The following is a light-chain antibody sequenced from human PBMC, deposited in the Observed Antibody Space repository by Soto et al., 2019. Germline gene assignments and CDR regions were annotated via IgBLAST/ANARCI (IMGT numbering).Light chain of an antibody. CDR1: QSISSW. CDR3: QQYNSYWT. CDR2: DAS. V-gene: IGKV1-5*01. Sequence: DIQMTQSPSTLSASVGDRVTITCRASQSISSWLAWYQQKPGKAPKLLIYDASSLESGVPSRFSGSGSGTEFTLTISSLQPDDCETYYCQQYNSYWTFGQGTKVEIK. J-gene: IGKJ1*01.